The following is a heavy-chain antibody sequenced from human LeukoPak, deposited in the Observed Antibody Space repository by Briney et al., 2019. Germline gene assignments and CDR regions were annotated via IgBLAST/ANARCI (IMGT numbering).Heavy chain of an antibody. CDR3: ARDLSGYSYGYFDY. Sequence: GGSLRLSCAASGFTFSSYSMDWVRQAPGKGLEWVLSISSSSSYIYYADSVKGRFTISRDNAKNSLYLQMNSLRAEDTAVYYCARDLSGYSYGYFDYWGQGTLVTVSS. J-gene: IGHJ4*02. CDR2: ISSSSSYI. V-gene: IGHV3-21*01. D-gene: IGHD5-18*01. CDR1: GFTFSSYS.